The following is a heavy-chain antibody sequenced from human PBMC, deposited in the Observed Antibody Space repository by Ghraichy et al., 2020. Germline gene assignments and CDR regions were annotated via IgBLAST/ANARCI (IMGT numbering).Heavy chain of an antibody. CDR3: ARSDNYNFDY. D-gene: IGHD4-11*01. CDR2: IYYSGST. V-gene: IGHV4-59*01. Sequence: GSLRLSCTVSGGSFSSYYWSWIRQPPGKGLEWIGYIYYSGSTNYNSSLKSRVTISVDTSKNQFSLRLSSVTTADTAVYYCARSDNYNFDYWGQGTLVTVSS. J-gene: IGHJ4*02. CDR1: GGSFSSYY.